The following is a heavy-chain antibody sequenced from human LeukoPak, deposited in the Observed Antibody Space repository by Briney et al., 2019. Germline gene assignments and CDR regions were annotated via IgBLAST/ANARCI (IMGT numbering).Heavy chain of an antibody. CDR2: ISGSGGST. CDR3: ARDPTRYYYDSSGPDH. Sequence: GGSLRLSCAASGFTFSSYAMSWVRQAPGKGLEWVSAISGSGGSTYYADSVKGRFTISRDNAKNTLYLQMNSLRAEDTAVYYCARDPTRYYYDSSGPDHWGQGTLVTVSS. V-gene: IGHV3-23*01. CDR1: GFTFSSYA. J-gene: IGHJ4*02. D-gene: IGHD3-22*01.